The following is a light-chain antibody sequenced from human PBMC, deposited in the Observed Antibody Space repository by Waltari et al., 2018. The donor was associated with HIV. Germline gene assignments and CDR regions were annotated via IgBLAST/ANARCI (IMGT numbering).Light chain of an antibody. CDR1: SRDFGGPHF. CDR3: CSYAGFNTFV. Sequence: QSALTQPRSVSGSPGQSVAISCSAISRDFGGPHFVSWYQQQPGKAPKLIIYDVIKRPSGVPDRFSASLSGNMATLTISGLQTEDEADYYCCSYAGFNTFVFGSGTKVTVL. V-gene: IGLV2-11*01. CDR2: DVI. J-gene: IGLJ1*01.